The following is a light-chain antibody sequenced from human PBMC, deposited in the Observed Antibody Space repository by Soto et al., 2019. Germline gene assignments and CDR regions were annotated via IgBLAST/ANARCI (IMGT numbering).Light chain of an antibody. CDR1: SSDVGGYNY. J-gene: IGLJ2*01. V-gene: IGLV2-14*01. CDR3: SSYTSSSTLVV. CDR2: DVS. Sequence: QSALTQPASVSGSPGQSITISCTGTSSDVGGYNYVSWYQQHPGKAPKLMIYDVSNRPSGVSNRFSGSKSGNTASLTISWLQVDDEADYYCSSYTSSSTLVVFGGGTKLTVL.